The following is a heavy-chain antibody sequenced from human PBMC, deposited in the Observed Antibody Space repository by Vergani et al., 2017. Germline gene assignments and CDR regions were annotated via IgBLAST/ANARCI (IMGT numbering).Heavy chain of an antibody. D-gene: IGHD2-2*02. Sequence: VQLVESGGGVVQPGPSLRLSCVVSGFALNRHAMYWVRQAPGQGLEWVGGISFDGTNEYYPDLVKGRFTISRDIAKNTLYLQVRSLRLEDTGVYHCVRDRGLCAGGRCYTEAWDYWGQGTQVTVSS. CDR2: ISFDGTNE. CDR3: VRDRGLCAGGRCYTEAWDY. CDR1: GFALNRHA. J-gene: IGHJ4*02. V-gene: IGHV3-30-3*01.